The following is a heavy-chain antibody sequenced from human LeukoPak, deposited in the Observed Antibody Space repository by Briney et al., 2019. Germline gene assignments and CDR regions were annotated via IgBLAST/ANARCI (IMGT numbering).Heavy chain of an antibody. CDR3: ARDFGHTADY. Sequence: GGSLRLSCAASGFTFPFSSYGMHWVRQAPGKGLEWVAVISYDGSNKYYADSVKGLFTISRDNSKNTLYLQMNSLRVEDTAVYYCARDFGHTADYWGQGTLVTVSS. J-gene: IGHJ4*02. CDR2: ISYDGSNK. CDR1: GFTFPFSSYG. V-gene: IGHV3-30*03. D-gene: IGHD5-18*01.